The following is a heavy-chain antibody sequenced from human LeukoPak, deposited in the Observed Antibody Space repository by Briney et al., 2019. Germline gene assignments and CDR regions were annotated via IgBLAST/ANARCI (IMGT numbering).Heavy chain of an antibody. V-gene: IGHV1-18*01. Sequence: ASVKVSCKASGYTFTSYGISWVRQAPGQGLEWMGWISAYNGNTNYAQKLQGRVTMTTDTSTSTAYMELRSPRSDDTAVYYCARVVYCSSTSCYFSWFDPWGQGTLVTVSS. CDR3: ARVVYCSSTSCYFSWFDP. D-gene: IGHD2-2*01. CDR2: ISAYNGNT. J-gene: IGHJ5*02. CDR1: GYTFTSYG.